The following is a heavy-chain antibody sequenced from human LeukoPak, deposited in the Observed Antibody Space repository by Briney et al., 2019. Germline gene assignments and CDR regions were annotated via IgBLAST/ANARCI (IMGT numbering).Heavy chain of an antibody. D-gene: IGHD3-9*01. CDR3: ATTVLRYFDWLLPFDY. CDR1: GYTLTELS. Sequence: ASVKVSCKVSGYTLTELSMHWVRQAPGKGIEWMGGFDPEDGETIYAQKFQGRVTMTEDTSTDTAYMELSSLRSEDTAVYYCATTVLRYFDWLLPFDYWGQGTLVTVSS. J-gene: IGHJ4*02. V-gene: IGHV1-24*01. CDR2: FDPEDGET.